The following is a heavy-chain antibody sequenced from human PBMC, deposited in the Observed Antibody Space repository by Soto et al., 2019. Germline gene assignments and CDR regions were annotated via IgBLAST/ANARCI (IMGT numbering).Heavy chain of an antibody. CDR1: GFTFSSYG. V-gene: IGHV3-33*01. J-gene: IGHJ4*02. CDR2: IWYDGSNK. CDR3: ARDLRLGYCSGGSCYSDAPNDY. D-gene: IGHD2-15*01. Sequence: GGSLRLSCAASGFTFSSYGMHWVRQAPGKGLEWVAVIWYDGSNKYYADSVKGRFTISRDNSKNTLYLQMNSLRAEDTAVYYCARDLRLGYCSGGSCYSDAPNDYWGQGTLVTVSS.